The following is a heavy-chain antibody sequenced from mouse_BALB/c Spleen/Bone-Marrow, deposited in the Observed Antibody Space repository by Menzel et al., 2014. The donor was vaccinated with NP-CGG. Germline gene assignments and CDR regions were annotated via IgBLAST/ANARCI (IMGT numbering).Heavy chain of an antibody. Sequence: EVMLVESGGGLVKPGGSLKLSCAASGFTFSSYTMSWVRQTPEKRLEWVATISSGGSYTYYPDSVKGRFTISRDNAKNTLYLRMSSLKSEDTAMYYCTRDGKGNYDYAMDYWGQGTSVTVSS. J-gene: IGHJ4*01. V-gene: IGHV5-6-4*01. D-gene: IGHD2-1*01. CDR2: ISSGGSYT. CDR3: TRDGKGNYDYAMDY. CDR1: GFTFSSYT.